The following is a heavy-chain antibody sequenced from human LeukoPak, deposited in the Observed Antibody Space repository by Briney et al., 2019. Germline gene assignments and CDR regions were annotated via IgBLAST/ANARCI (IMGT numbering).Heavy chain of an antibody. V-gene: IGHV3-21*01. CDR3: ARDLRLSSSPDY. CDR1: GFTFSSYS. J-gene: IGHJ4*02. CDR2: ISSSSYI. D-gene: IGHD6-13*01. Sequence: PGGSLRLSCAASGFTFSSYSMNWVRQAPGKGLEWVSSISSSSYIYYADSVKGRFTISRDNAKNSLYLQMNSLRAEDTAVYYCARDLRLSSSPDYWGQGTLVTVSS.